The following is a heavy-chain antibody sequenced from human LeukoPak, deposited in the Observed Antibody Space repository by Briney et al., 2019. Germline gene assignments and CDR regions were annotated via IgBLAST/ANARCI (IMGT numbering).Heavy chain of an antibody. V-gene: IGHV3-30*18. CDR2: ISYDGNNK. CDR1: GFTFSRHG. Sequence: GGSLRLSCAASGFTFSRHGIHWVRQAPGKGLEWVAVISYDGNNKYYADSVKGRFTISRDNSKSTLYLQMNSLRTEDTAVYYCAKSGTDRWDYYYYYMDVWGTGTTVTVSS. J-gene: IGHJ6*03. D-gene: IGHD5-24*01. CDR3: AKSGTDRWDYYYYYMDV.